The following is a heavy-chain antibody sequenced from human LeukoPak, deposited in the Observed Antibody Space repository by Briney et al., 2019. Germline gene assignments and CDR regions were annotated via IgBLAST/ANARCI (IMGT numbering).Heavy chain of an antibody. D-gene: IGHD7-27*01. V-gene: IGHV5-51*01. CDR1: GYNFITYW. CDR2: IYPGDSDT. Sequence: GESLKISCKGSGYNFITYWIGWVRQMPGKGLEWMGIIYPGDSDTRYSPSFQGQVTISADKSISTAYLQWSSLKASDTAMYYCARNWDFSDAFDIWGQGTMVTVSS. CDR3: ARNWDFSDAFDI. J-gene: IGHJ3*02.